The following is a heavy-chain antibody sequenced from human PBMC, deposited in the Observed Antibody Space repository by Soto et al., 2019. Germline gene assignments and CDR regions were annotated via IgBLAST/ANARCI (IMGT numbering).Heavy chain of an antibody. CDR3: ARGYSHYAY. D-gene: IGHD4-4*01. CDR1: GASVNSDNYY. Sequence: QVQLQESGPGLVKPSETLSLTCTVSGASVNSDNYYWSWIRQPPGKGLEWIGYIYSSGNTNSNPSLKSRVTISVDTSKNQFSLTVSSVTDADTAVYFCARGYSHYAYWGQGMLVTVSS. CDR2: IYSSGNT. V-gene: IGHV4-61*01. J-gene: IGHJ4*02.